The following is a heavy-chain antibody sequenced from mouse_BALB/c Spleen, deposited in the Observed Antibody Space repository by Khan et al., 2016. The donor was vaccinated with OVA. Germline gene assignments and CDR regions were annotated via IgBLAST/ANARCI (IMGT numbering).Heavy chain of an antibody. J-gene: IGHJ3*01. V-gene: IGHV1-77*01. CDR1: VYTFADFL. D-gene: IGHD3-2*02. CDR3: ARAGYGGFAH. CDR2: IYPGSGYI. Sequence: QVQLQQSGPELVKPGASVRMSCRASVYTFADFLISWLKQRPGQGLEWIGEIYPGSGYIYYNEKFKGKATLTSDKSSNTVYMQLSSLTSEDSAVYFCARAGYGGFAHWGQGTLVTVSA.